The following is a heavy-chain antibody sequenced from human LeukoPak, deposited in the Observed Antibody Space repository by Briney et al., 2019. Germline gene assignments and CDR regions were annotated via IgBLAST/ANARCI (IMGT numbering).Heavy chain of an antibody. CDR2: INPNSGGT. D-gene: IGHD3-22*01. Sequence: ASVKVSCKASGYTFTGYYMHWVRQAPGQGLEWMGGINPNSGGTNYAQKFQGRVTMTRDTSISTAYMELSRLRSDDTAVYYCARPQYYYHSSGYWDAFHIWGQGTMVTVSS. CDR3: ARPQYYYHSSGYWDAFHI. CDR1: GYTFTGYY. J-gene: IGHJ3*02. V-gene: IGHV1-2*02.